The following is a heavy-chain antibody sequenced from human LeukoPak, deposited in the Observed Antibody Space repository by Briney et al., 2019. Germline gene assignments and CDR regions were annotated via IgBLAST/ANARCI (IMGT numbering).Heavy chain of an antibody. CDR2: ITPDSGGT. D-gene: IGHD3-10*01. Sequence: ASVKVSCKTSGYSFTDYSIHWVRQAPGQGLEWMGLITPDSGGTNYAQKFQDRVTMTRDTSINTDYMELSRLRSDDTAVYYCANHDYFASGSRAHCFGYWGQGTLVTVS. V-gene: IGHV1-2*02. J-gene: IGHJ4*02. CDR3: ANHDYFASGSRAHCFGY. CDR1: GYSFTDYS.